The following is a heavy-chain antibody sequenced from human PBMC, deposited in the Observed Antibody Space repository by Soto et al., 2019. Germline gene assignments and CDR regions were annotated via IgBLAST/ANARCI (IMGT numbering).Heavy chain of an antibody. D-gene: IGHD2-8*01. CDR3: AKEAPEWNYIDY. Sequence: GGSLRLSCAASGFTFSSYAMSWVRQAPGKGLEWVSTITNSGGGTYYADSVKGRFTMSRDNSQHTLFLQMHRLRAEDTAVSYCAKEAPEWNYIDYWGQGTLVTVSS. CDR1: GFTFSSYA. J-gene: IGHJ4*02. V-gene: IGHV3-23*01. CDR2: ITNSGGGT.